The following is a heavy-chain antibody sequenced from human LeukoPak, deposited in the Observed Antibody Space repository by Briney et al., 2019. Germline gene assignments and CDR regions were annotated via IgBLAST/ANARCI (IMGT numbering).Heavy chain of an antibody. V-gene: IGHV3-30*02. CDR1: GFSFSTYG. J-gene: IGHJ4*02. CDR2: TRFDGSDK. CDR3: AKSISGYSNSWYCPDF. Sequence: GGSLRLSCAASGFSFSTYGMHWVRQAPGKGLEWVAFTRFDGSDKYYADSVKGRFTISRDNSKNTLYLQMNSLTTEDTAVYYCAKSISGYSNSWYCPDFWGQGTLVTVSS. D-gene: IGHD6-13*01.